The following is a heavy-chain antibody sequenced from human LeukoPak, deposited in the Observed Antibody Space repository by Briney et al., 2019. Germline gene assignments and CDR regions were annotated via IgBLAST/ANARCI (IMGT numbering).Heavy chain of an antibody. V-gene: IGHV3-23*01. D-gene: IGHD4-17*01. Sequence: GGSLRLSCAASGFTSSSYAMSWVRQAPGKGLEWVSAIGGRGTITYYADSVKGRFTISKDNSKNTLYLQMNSLRAEDTAVYYCAKDDDYVEYGYYFDFWGQGTLVTVSS. CDR3: AKDDDYVEYGYYFDF. CDR1: GFTSSSYA. CDR2: IGGRGTIT. J-gene: IGHJ4*02.